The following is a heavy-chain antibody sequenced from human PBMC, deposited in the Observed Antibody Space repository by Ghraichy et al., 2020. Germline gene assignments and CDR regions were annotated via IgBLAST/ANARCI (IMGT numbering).Heavy chain of an antibody. CDR3: ASNWNCDS. CDR2: MSAGGST. V-gene: IGHV3-23*01. CDR1: GFSFSDYA. Sequence: GGSLRLSCAASGFSFSDYAMTWVRQAPGKGLEWVSTMSAGGSTYYADSVRGRFTISRDNSKNTLYLQMSSLRAEDTAVYYCASNWNCDSWGQGTLVTVSS. J-gene: IGHJ4*02. D-gene: IGHD1-1*01.